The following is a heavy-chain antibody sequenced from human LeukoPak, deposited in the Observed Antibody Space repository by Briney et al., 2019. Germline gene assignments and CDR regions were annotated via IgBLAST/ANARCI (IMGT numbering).Heavy chain of an antibody. CDR1: GGSISSYY. J-gene: IGHJ3*02. CDR3: ARGGHYYDSSGYYYEGAFDI. V-gene: IGHV4-59*01. CDR2: IYYSGST. D-gene: IGHD3-22*01. Sequence: PSETLSLTCTVSGGSISSYYWSWIRQPPGKGLERIGYIYYSGSTNYNPSLKSRVTISVDTSKNQFSLKLSSVTAADTAVYYCARGGHYYDSSGYYYEGAFDIWGQGTMVTVSS.